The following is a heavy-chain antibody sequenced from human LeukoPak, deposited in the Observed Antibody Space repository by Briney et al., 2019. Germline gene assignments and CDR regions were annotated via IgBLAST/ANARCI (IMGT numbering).Heavy chain of an antibody. D-gene: IGHD1-26*01. J-gene: IGHJ4*02. CDR3: ARDRGYSGDY. CDR1: KFTFSNYG. CDR2: ISSDGSNK. Sequence: GGSLRLSCAASKFTFSNYGMHWVRQAPGKGLEWVAVISSDGSNKYYADSVKGRFTISRDNSKNTLYLQMNSLRVEDTAVYYCARDRGYSGDYWGQGTLVTVSS. V-gene: IGHV3-30*03.